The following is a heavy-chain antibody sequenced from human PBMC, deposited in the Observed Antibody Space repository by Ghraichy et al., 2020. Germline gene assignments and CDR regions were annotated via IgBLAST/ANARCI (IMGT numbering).Heavy chain of an antibody. D-gene: IGHD3-22*01. CDR2: IYYSGIT. CDR3: AGINHISGYYLFDY. J-gene: IGHJ4*02. V-gene: IGHV4-59*01. Sequence: ESLNISCTVSGGSISSYYWSWIRQPPGKGLEWIGYIYYSGITNYNSSLKSRVIISVDTSKNQFSLKLSSVTAADTAVYYCAGINHISGYYLFDYWGQGTLVTVSS. CDR1: GGSISSYY.